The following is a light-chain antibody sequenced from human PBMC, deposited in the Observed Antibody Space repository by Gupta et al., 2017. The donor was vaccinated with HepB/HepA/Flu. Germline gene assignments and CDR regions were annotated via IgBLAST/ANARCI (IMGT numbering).Light chain of an antibody. CDR3: ETGDSNIRV. Sequence: QLMVTQSSSASASLGSSVQLTCTLSSGYSHYSIGWHQQQPGKAPRFLMKVESSGRYNKGSGIPDRFSGSSSGAARYLTISNLQAEDEDDYYCETGDSNIRVFGGGTMLTVL. CDR2: VESSGRY. CDR1: SGYSHYS. V-gene: IGLV4-60*03. J-gene: IGLJ2*01.